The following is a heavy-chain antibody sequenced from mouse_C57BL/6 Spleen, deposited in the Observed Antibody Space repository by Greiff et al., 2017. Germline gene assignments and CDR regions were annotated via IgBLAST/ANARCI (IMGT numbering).Heavy chain of an antibody. V-gene: IGHV5-4*01. J-gene: IGHJ2*01. Sequence: DVKLVESGGGLVKPGGSLKLSCAASGFTFSSHAMSWVRQTPEKRLEWVATISDGGSYTYYPDNVKGRFTISRDNAKNNLYLQMSHLKSEDTAMYYCAREYYGSSYYYCDYRGQGTTLTVAS. D-gene: IGHD1-1*01. CDR2: ISDGGSYT. CDR1: GFTFSSHA. CDR3: AREYYGSSYYYCDY.